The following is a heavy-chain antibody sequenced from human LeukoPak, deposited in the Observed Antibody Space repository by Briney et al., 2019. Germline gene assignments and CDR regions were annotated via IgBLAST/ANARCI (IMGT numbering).Heavy chain of an antibody. CDR3: AKTIYDTTFDP. Sequence: HSGGSLRLSCAASGFTFSSYGMSWVRQAPGKGREGVSAISTGGGSTYYADSVKGRFTISRDNSKNTLYLQMNSLRVEDTAVYYCAKTIYDTTFDPWGQGTLVTVSS. CDR2: ISTGGGST. D-gene: IGHD3-22*01. J-gene: IGHJ5*02. CDR1: GFTFSSYG. V-gene: IGHV3-23*01.